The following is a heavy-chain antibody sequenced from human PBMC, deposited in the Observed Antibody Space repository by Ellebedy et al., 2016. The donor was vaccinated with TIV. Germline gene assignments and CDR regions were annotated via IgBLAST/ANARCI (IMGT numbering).Heavy chain of an antibody. CDR2: INSDGSST. CDR1: GFTFRNYA. D-gene: IGHD2-2*01. J-gene: IGHJ4*02. V-gene: IGHV3-74*01. Sequence: GESLKISCVASGFTFRNYAMAWVRQAPGKGLVWVSRINSDGSSTSYADSVKGRFTISRDNAKNTLYLQMNSLRAEDTAVYYCASPGYCSSTSCSNWGQGTLVTVSS. CDR3: ASPGYCSSTSCSN.